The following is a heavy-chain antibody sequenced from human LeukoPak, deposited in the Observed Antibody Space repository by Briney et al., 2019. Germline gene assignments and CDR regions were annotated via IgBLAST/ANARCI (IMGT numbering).Heavy chain of an antibody. CDR1: GFTFANFA. CDR3: ARYGTLRPYYDFWSGLGWKGNWFDP. V-gene: IGHV3-23*01. J-gene: IGHJ5*02. D-gene: IGHD3-3*01. CDR2: ISGSGGTT. Sequence: GGSLRLSCTASGFTFANFAMTWVRQAPGQGLHWVSTISGSGGTTYYADSVRGRFSISRDNSRNTVYLQMNSLRAEDTAVYYCARYGTLRPYYDFWSGLGWKGNWFDPWGQGTLVTVSS.